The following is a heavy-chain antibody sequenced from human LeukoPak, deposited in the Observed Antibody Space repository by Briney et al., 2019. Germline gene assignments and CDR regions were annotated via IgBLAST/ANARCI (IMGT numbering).Heavy chain of an antibody. D-gene: IGHD3-22*01. CDR1: GFTFSSYV. CDR3: ARVGSGYTFDF. Sequence: PGGSLRLSCAASGFTFSSYVMSWVRQAPGRGLEWVSDLSGSGGSTYYADSVKGRFTISRDNSKNTVYLQMNSLRDDDTAVFYCARVGSGYTFDFWGRGTLVTVSS. CDR2: LSGSGGST. V-gene: IGHV3-23*01. J-gene: IGHJ4*02.